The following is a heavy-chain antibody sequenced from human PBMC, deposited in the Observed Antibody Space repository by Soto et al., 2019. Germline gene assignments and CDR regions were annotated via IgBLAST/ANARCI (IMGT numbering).Heavy chain of an antibody. D-gene: IGHD5-18*01. V-gene: IGHV3-30-3*01. Sequence: QVQLVESGGGVVQPGRSLRLSCAASGFTFSSYAMHWVRQAPGKGLEWVAVISYDGSNKYYADSVKGRFTISRDNSKNTLYLQMNSLRAEDTAVYYCARAHGGYEGTRLGYDYGMDVWGQGTTVTVSS. J-gene: IGHJ6*02. CDR2: ISYDGSNK. CDR3: ARAHGGYEGTRLGYDYGMDV. CDR1: GFTFSSYA.